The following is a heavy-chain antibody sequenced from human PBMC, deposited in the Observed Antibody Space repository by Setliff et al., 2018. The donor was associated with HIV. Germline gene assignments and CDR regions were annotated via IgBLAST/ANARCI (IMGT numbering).Heavy chain of an antibody. CDR1: GGSVSTGNYY. D-gene: IGHD3-10*01. CDR2: IFYSGST. V-gene: IGHV4-61*01. CDR3: TRRGADSYYPRPLDV. Sequence: LSLTCSVSGGSVSTGNYYWNWIRLPPGKGLEWIGYIFYSGSTNYNPSLKSRVTISVDTSKNQFSLRLNSVTVADTAIYYCTRRGADSYYPRPLDVWGKGTTVTVSS. J-gene: IGHJ6*04.